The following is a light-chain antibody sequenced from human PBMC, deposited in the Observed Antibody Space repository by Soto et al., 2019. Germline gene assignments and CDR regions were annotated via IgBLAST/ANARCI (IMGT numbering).Light chain of an antibody. V-gene: IGKV3-20*01. Sequence: LLTQSPGTLSLSPGDRATLSCRASQSISSYLAWYQQKPGQAPRLLIYGVSSRATGVPDRLSGSGSGTDFNLTISSLEPEDFAVYYCQQYTDWPLTFGQGTKVDIK. J-gene: IGKJ1*01. CDR2: GVS. CDR3: QQYTDWPLT. CDR1: QSISSY.